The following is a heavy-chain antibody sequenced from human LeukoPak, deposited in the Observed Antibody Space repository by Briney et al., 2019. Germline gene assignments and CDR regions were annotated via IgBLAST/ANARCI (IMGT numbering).Heavy chain of an antibody. J-gene: IGHJ6*03. Sequence: SETLSLTCTVSDGSIRSYYWSWIRQPPGKGLEWIGYIYYSGSTNYNPSLKSRVTISVDTSKNQFSLKLSSVTAADTAVYYCARGYSSSSSSYYYYYYMDVWGKGTTVTASS. V-gene: IGHV4-59*01. CDR1: DGSIRSYY. CDR2: IYYSGST. D-gene: IGHD6-6*01. CDR3: ARGYSSSSSSYYYYYYMDV.